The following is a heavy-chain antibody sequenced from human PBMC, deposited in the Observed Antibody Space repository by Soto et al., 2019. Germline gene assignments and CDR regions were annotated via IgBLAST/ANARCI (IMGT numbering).Heavy chain of an antibody. CDR2: IYYTGST. J-gene: IGHJ4*02. Sequence: PSETLSLTCTVSGVSINNYYWTWIRQPPGKRLEWIGAIYYTGSTTYNPSLRSRVTFSVDTSKNQFSLSLTSVTAADTAVYFCVKVVSAGHLDYRGQGTLVTVSS. CDR3: VKVVSAGHLDY. CDR1: GVSINNYY. V-gene: IGHV4-59*01.